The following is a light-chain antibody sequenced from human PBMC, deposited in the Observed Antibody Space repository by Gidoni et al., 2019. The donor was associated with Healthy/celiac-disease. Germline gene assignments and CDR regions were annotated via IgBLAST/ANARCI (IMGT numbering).Light chain of an antibody. CDR1: QSVSSSY. CDR3: QQYGSSPRT. Sequence: ESVLTLSPGTLPLSPGESATLSCRASQSVSSSYLAWYQQKPGQAPRLLIYGASSRATGLPDRFSGSGSGTDFTLTISRLEPEDFAVYYCQQYGSSPRTFGPGTKVEIK. CDR2: GAS. V-gene: IGKV3-20*01. J-gene: IGKJ1*01.